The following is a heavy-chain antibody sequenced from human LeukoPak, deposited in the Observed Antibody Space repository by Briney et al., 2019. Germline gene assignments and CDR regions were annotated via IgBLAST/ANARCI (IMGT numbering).Heavy chain of an antibody. CDR1: GFTFSSYA. V-gene: IGHV3-23*01. J-gene: IGHJ4*02. CDR2: MSGSGGST. Sequence: GGSLRLSCAASGFTFSSYAMSWVRQAPGKGLEWVSAMSGSGGSTNYADSVKGRFTISRDNSNNTLSLQMNSLRVEDTAVYYCAKGGSTVTTEDVVDYWGQGTLVTVSS. D-gene: IGHD4-17*01. CDR3: AKGGSTVTTEDVVDY.